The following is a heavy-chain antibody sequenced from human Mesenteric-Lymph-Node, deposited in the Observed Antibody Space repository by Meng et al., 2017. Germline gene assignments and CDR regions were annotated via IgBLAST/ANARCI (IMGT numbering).Heavy chain of an antibody. V-gene: IGHV3-9*01. CDR1: GFTFDDYA. CDR3: ARANYVSGHRIDY. D-gene: IGHD3-10*01. Sequence: GGSLRLSCAASGFTFDDYAMHWVRQAPGKGLEWVSGISWNSGSIGYADSVKGRFTISRDNAKNTLYLQMNSLRAEDTAVYYCARANYVSGHRIDYWGQGTLVTVSS. J-gene: IGHJ4*02. CDR2: ISWNSGSI.